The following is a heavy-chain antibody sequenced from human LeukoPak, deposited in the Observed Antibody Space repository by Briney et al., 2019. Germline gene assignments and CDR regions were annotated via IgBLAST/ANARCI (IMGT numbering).Heavy chain of an antibody. Sequence: PGGSLRLSCVASGFTVSSNYMSWVRQAPGKGLEWVSVIYSAGNTYYADSVKGRFTISRHNSKNTLCLQMNSLRVEDTAVYYCVRGGTPGYSSGRIDYWGQGTLVTVSS. CDR2: IYSAGNT. CDR1: GFTVSSNY. J-gene: IGHJ4*02. V-gene: IGHV3-53*04. CDR3: VRGGTPGYSSGRIDY. D-gene: IGHD6-19*01.